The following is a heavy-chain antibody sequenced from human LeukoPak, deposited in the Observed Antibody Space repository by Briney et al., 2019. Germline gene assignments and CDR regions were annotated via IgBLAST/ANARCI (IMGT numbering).Heavy chain of an antibody. CDR3: ARHNGWHDH. CDR1: GFTFNTYE. D-gene: IGHD6-19*01. V-gene: IGHV3-48*03. CDR2: ISSSASTM. J-gene: IGHJ5*02. Sequence: GGSLRLSCAASGFTFNTYEMNWVRQAPGKGLEWVSYISSSASTMHYADSVKGRFTISRDNVKNSLYLQMNSLRAEDTAVYYCARHNGWHDHWGQGTLVTVSS.